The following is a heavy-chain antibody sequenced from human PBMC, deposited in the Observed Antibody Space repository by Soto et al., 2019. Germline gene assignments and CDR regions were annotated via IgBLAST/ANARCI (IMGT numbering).Heavy chain of an antibody. J-gene: IGHJ4*02. CDR2: IRSNTYGGTT. V-gene: IGHV3-49*03. Sequence: GGSLRLSCTTSGFTFVDYAMSWFRQAPGKGLEWIGYIRSNTYGGTTEYAASVKGRFTISRDDSKRVAHLQMNSLETEDTAVYFCARRKYLDYWGQGTLVTVSS. CDR3: ARRKYLDY. CDR1: GFTFVDYA. D-gene: IGHD6-6*01.